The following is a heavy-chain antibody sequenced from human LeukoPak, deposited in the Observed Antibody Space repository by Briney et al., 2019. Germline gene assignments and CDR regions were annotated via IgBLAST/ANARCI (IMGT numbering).Heavy chain of an antibody. Sequence: GASVKVSCKASGYTFTKYVVHWVRQAPGQRPEWRGWINAGNGDTKYSQNFRDRVTITRDTSANTAYMELSSLTSEDTALYYCARDDCGDTCYPGGYWGQGTLVTVSS. CDR2: INAGNGDT. V-gene: IGHV1-3*01. D-gene: IGHD2-21*01. CDR1: GYTFTKYV. J-gene: IGHJ4*02. CDR3: ARDDCGDTCYPGGY.